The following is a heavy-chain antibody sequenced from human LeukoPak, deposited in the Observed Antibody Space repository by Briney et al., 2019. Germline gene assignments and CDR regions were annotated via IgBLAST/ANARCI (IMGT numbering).Heavy chain of an antibody. J-gene: IGHJ4*02. V-gene: IGHV3-30*02. CDR2: IRYDGSNK. Sequence: GGSLRLSCAASGFTFSSYGMHWVRQAPGKGLEWVAFIRYDGSNKYYADSVKGRFTISRDNSKNTLYLQMNSLRAEDTAVYYCAKEASREYYFHYWGQGTLVTVSS. CDR1: GFTFSSYG. CDR3: AKEASREYYFHY. D-gene: IGHD3-10*01.